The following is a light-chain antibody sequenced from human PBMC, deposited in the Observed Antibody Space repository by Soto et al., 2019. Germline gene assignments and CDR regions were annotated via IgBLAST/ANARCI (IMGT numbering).Light chain of an antibody. CDR3: QQRSNWPGIT. CDR2: DAS. Sequence: EIVLTQSPATLSLSPGERATLSCRASQSVNSYLAWYQQKPGQAPRLLIYDASNGATGIPARFSGSGSGTDFTLTISSLEPEDFAVYYCQQRSNWPGITFGQGTRLEIK. CDR1: QSVNSY. V-gene: IGKV3-11*01. J-gene: IGKJ5*01.